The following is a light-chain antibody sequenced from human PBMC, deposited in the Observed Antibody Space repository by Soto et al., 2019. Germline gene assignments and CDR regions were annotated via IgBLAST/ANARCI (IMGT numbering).Light chain of an antibody. Sequence: QSALTQPPSASGSPGQSVTISCTGTNSDVGGYNYVSWYQQHPGKAPKLMIYELSKRPSGVPDRFSGSKSGNTASLTVSGLQAEDEADYYCSSYAGSNNFVVFGGGTKVTVL. CDR2: ELS. CDR3: SSYAGSNNFVV. J-gene: IGLJ2*01. CDR1: NSDVGGYNY. V-gene: IGLV2-8*01.